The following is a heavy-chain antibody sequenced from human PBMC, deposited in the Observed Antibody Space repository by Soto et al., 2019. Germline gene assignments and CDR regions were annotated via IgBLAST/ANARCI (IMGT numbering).Heavy chain of an antibody. CDR1: GFTVSSNY. V-gene: IGHV3-53*01. J-gene: IGHJ6*02. D-gene: IGHD4-17*01. CDR2: IYSGGST. Sequence: GGSLRLSCAASGFTVSSNYMSWVRQAPGKGLEWVSVIYSGGSTYYADSVKGRFTISRDNSKNTLYLQMNSLRAEDTAVYYCATNKRSGFYYYGMDVWGQGTTVTVSS. CDR3: ATNKRSGFYYYGMDV.